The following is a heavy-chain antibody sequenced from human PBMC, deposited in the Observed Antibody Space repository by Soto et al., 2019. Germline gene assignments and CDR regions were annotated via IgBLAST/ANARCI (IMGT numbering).Heavy chain of an antibody. V-gene: IGHV3-9*01. CDR2: ISSDGDTI. Sequence: EVQLIESGGGWVQPGTSLRVSCAASGFTFHEYAMHWVRQAPGKGLEWVSGISSDGDTIAYADSVQGRFTVFRDNAKNSLYLQTNSLRAEDTALYYCTKGGYDLIYYFGMDVWGQGTTVTVSS. CDR3: TKGGYDLIYYFGMDV. J-gene: IGHJ6*02. CDR1: GFTFHEYA. D-gene: IGHD5-12*01.